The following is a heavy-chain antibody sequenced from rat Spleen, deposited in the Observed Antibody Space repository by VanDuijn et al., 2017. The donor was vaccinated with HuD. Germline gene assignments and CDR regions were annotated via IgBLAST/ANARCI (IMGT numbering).Heavy chain of an antibody. J-gene: IGHJ4*01. CDR3: ARVVMDA. V-gene: IGHV3-3*01. Sequence: EVQLQESGPGLVKPSQSLSLTCSVTGYSITSSFRWNWIRKFPGNKLEWMGYINSAGSTNYNPSLKSRISITRDTSKNQFFLQVNSVTTEETATDYCARVVMDAWGQGASVTVSS. CDR2: INSAGST. CDR1: GYSITSSFR.